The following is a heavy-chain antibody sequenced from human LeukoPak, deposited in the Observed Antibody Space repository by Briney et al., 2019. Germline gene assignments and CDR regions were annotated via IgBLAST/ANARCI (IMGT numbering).Heavy chain of an antibody. J-gene: IGHJ4*02. V-gene: IGHV3-30*04. CDR2: ISYDGITE. D-gene: IGHD6-19*01. CDR1: GFAFSSYA. Sequence: GWSLSFSGAASGFAFSSYAMHWVRQAPGKGLGWAAIISYDGITEDYSDLVKGRTSISGDNFKNTLFLQMNGLRDEDTAVYYCARYISTGWSIKYCFDFWGQGTLVTVSS. CDR3: ARYISTGWSIKYCFDF.